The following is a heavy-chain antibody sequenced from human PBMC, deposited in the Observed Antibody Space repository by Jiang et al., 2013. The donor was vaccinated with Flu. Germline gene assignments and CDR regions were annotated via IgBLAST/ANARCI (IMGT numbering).Heavy chain of an antibody. CDR1: GGSISDSSYF. D-gene: IGHD6-6*01. V-gene: IGHV4-39*01. Sequence: GSGLVKPSETLSLSCTVSGGSISDSSYFWGWIRQPPGKGLEWIANIFYTGNTNYNPSLKSRVTISVDPSRNQFSLTLRSVTAADTAVYYCARHFWFPRPMDVWGPGTTVTVSS. CDR2: IFYTGNT. CDR3: ARHFWFPRPMDV. J-gene: IGHJ6*02.